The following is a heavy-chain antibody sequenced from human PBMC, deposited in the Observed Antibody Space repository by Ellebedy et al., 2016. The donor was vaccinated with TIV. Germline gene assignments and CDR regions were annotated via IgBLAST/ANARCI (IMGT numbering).Heavy chain of an antibody. D-gene: IGHD2-15*01. Sequence: PGGSLRLSCAASGFTFSDYYMSWIRQAPGKGLEWVSYISSSGSTIYYADSVKGRFTISRDNAKNSLYLQMNSLRAEDTAVYYCARYCRGGSCYSHAFDIWGQGTMVTVSS. J-gene: IGHJ3*02. CDR1: GFTFSDYY. CDR2: ISSSGSTI. V-gene: IGHV3-11*01. CDR3: ARYCRGGSCYSHAFDI.